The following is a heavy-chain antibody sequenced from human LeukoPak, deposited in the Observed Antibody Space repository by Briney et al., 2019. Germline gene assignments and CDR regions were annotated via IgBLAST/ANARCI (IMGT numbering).Heavy chain of an antibody. CDR2: IYPGDSDT. CDR3: ARPGYPNYYDSSVED. J-gene: IGHJ4*02. CDR1: GYSFTSYW. Sequence: GESLKISCKGSGYSFTSYWIGWVRQMPGKGLEWMGIIYPGDSDTRYSPSFQGQVTISADKSISTAYLQWSSLKASDTAMYYCARPGYPNYYDSSVEDWGQGTLVTVSS. V-gene: IGHV5-51*01. D-gene: IGHD3-22*01.